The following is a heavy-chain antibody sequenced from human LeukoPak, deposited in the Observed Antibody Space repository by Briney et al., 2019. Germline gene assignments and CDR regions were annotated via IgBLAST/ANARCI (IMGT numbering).Heavy chain of an antibody. V-gene: IGHV1-2*02. CDR1: GYTFTGYY. J-gene: IGHJ4*02. CDR2: INPNSGGT. D-gene: IGHD6-19*01. Sequence: GASVKVSCKASGYTFTGYYMHWVRQAPGQGLEWMGWINPNSGGTNYAQKFQGRVTVTRDTSISTTYMELSRLRSDDTARYYCARGGKTVAGIGDPDYWGQGTLVTVSS. CDR3: ARGGKTVAGIGDPDY.